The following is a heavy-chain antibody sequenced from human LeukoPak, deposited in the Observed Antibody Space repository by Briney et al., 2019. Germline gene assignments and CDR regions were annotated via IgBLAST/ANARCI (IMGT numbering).Heavy chain of an antibody. J-gene: IGHJ4*02. CDR2: INHSGST. V-gene: IGHV4-34*01. D-gene: IGHD3-22*01. CDR3: ARGEPGRPTYYYDSSGYYLGHIFDY. Sequence: PSETLSLTCAVYGGSFSGYYWSWIRQPPGKGLEWIGEINHSGSTNYNPSLKSRITISVDTSKNQFSLKLSSVTAADTAVYYCARGEPGRPTYYYDSSGYYLGHIFDYWGQGTLVTASS. CDR1: GGSFSGYY.